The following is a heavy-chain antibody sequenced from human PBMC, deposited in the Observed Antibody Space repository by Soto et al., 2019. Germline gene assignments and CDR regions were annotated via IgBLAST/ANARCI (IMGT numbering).Heavy chain of an antibody. CDR1: GFTFSSYA. V-gene: IGHV3-23*01. CDR3: AKDRRGYRSYGYFY. Sequence: GGSLRLSCAASGFTFSSYAMSWVRQAPGKGLEWVSAISGSGGSTYYADSVKGRFTISRDNSKNTLYLQMNSLRAEDTAVYYFAKDRRGYRSYGYFYWGQGTLVTVSS. J-gene: IGHJ4*02. CDR2: ISGSGGST. D-gene: IGHD5-18*01.